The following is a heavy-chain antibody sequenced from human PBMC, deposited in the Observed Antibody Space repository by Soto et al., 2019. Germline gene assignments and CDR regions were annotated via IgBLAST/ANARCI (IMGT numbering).Heavy chain of an antibody. CDR3: ARGAEMSSLTKWFDP. V-gene: IGHV3-11*01. CDR2: ISRDGNAI. D-gene: IGHD1-1*01. J-gene: IGHJ5*02. Sequence: PGGSLRLSCAASGFIFSDNYMSWNRQAPGKGLEWLAYISRDGNAIFYADSVNGRFTISRDNAKNSLFLQMDDLRAEDTAMFFCARGAEMSSLTKWFDPWGQGTLVTVSS. CDR1: GFIFSDNY.